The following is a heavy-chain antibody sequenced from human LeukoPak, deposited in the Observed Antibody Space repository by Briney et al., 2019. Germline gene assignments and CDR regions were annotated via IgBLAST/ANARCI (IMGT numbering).Heavy chain of an antibody. CDR1: GFTFDDYG. CDR3: ARVWVVVPAAARLDYYMDV. V-gene: IGHV3-20*04. Sequence: GGSLRLSCAASGFTFDDYGMSWVRQAPGKGLEWVSGINWNGGSTGCADSVKGRFTISRDNAKNSLYLQMNSLRAEDTALYYCARVWVVVPAAARLDYYMDVWGKGTTVTISS. J-gene: IGHJ6*03. D-gene: IGHD2-2*01. CDR2: INWNGGST.